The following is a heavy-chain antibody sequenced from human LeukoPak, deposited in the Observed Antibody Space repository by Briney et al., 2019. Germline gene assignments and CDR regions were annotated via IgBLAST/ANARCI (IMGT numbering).Heavy chain of an antibody. CDR1: GFTFNIYW. Sequence: GGSLRLSCAASGFTFNIYWIHWVRQAPGKGLVWVSRIDSDGSGTIYADSVKGRFTVSRDNAKNTLYLQMNSLRAEDTAVYYCARGGGDHCFDIWGQGTMVTVSS. CDR2: IDSDGSGT. CDR3: ARGGGDHCFDI. V-gene: IGHV3-74*01. D-gene: IGHD6-25*01. J-gene: IGHJ3*02.